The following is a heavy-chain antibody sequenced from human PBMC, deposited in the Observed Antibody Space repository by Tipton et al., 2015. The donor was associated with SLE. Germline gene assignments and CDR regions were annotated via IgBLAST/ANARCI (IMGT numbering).Heavy chain of an antibody. CDR2: IQYDGSKK. D-gene: IGHD3-22*01. CDR1: GFTFNSYG. J-gene: IGHJ4*02. CDR3: AKGYYDSSGYWGY. V-gene: IGHV3-30*02. Sequence: SLRLSCAASGFTFNSYGMHWVRQAPGKGLEWVAFIQYDGSKKYYADSVKGRFSISRDNSKNTLYLQMNSLRAEDTAVYYCAKGYYDSSGYWGYWGQGTLVTVSS.